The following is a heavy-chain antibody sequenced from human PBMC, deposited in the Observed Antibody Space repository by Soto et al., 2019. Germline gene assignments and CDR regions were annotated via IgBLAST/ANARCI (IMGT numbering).Heavy chain of an antibody. CDR3: AREYYDFWSGQLY. CDR1: GGTFSSYA. D-gene: IGHD3-3*01. CDR2: LIPIFGTA. J-gene: IGHJ4*02. V-gene: IGHV1-69*05. Sequence: QVQLVQSGAEVKKPGSSVKVSCKASGGTFSSYAISWVRQAPGQGLEWMGGLIPIFGTANYAQKLQGRVTXTXDXXPATAYRELISLRSADTAVYYCAREYYDFWSGQLYWGQGTLVTVSS.